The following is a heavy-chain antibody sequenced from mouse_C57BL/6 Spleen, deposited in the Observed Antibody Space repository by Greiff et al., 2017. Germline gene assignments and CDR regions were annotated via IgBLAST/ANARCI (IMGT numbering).Heavy chain of an antibody. D-gene: IGHD1-1*01. CDR3: AKTITTVVRAMDY. J-gene: IGHJ4*01. V-gene: IGHV1-59*01. CDR1: GYTFTSYW. CDR2: IDPSDSYT. Sequence: QVQLKQPGAELVRPGTSVKLSCKASGYTFTSYWMHWVKQRPGQGLEWIGVIDPSDSYTSYNQKFKGKATLTVDTSSSTAYMQLSSLTSVDSAVYYCAKTITTVVRAMDYWGQGTSVTVSS.